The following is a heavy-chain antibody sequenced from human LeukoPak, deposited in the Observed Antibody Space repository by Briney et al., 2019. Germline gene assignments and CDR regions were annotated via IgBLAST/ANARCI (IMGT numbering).Heavy chain of an antibody. Sequence: SETLSLTCTVSGGSISSGDYYWSWIRQPPGKGLEWIGYIYYNGSTYYNPSLKSRVTISVDTSKNQFSLKLSSVTAADTAVYYCARGGGWLRFFSFDYWGQGTLVTVSS. CDR3: ARGGGWLRFFSFDY. V-gene: IGHV4-30-4*01. CDR1: GGSISSGDYY. D-gene: IGHD5-12*01. CDR2: IYYNGST. J-gene: IGHJ4*02.